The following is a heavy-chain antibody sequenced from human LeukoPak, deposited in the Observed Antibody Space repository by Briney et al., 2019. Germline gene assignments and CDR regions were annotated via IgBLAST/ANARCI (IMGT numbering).Heavy chain of an antibody. CDR1: GFTFSSYG. V-gene: IGHV3-33*01. CDR2: IWYDGSNK. D-gene: IGHD3-22*01. Sequence: GGSLRLSCAASGFTFSSYGMHWVRQAPGKGLEWVAVIWYDGSNKYYADSVKGRFTISRDNAKNTLYLQMNSLRAEDTAVYYCARDSPFNYYDSSGYYSYDAFDIWGQGTMVTVSS. CDR3: ARDSPFNYYDSSGYYSYDAFDI. J-gene: IGHJ3*02.